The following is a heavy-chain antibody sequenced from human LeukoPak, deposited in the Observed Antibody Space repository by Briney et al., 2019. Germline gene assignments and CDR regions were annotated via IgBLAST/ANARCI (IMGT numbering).Heavy chain of an antibody. Sequence: SETLSLTCTVSGISINSHYLNWLRQPPGKGLEGIGHLYGSGKTNYNPSLKSRVTMSVDTSKRQFSPNLKSLAAADTAVYYCVVSPNQDFFDYWGQGPLVTVSS. V-gene: IGHV4-4*09. CDR1: GISINSHY. J-gene: IGHJ4*02. CDR3: VVSPNQDFFDY. CDR2: LYGSGKT.